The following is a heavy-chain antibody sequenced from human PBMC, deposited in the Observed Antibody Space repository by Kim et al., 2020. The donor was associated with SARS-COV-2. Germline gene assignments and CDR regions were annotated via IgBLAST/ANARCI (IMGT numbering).Heavy chain of an antibody. V-gene: IGHV5-10-1*01. D-gene: IGHD6-13*01. CDR1: GYSFTSYW. J-gene: IGHJ4*02. CDR3: ARGNIAAAGTNYYFDY. Sequence: GESLKISCKGSGYSFTSYWISWVRQMPGKGLEWMGRIDPSDSYTNYSPSFQGHVTISADKSISTAYLQWSSLKASDTAMYYCARGNIAAAGTNYYFDYWGQGTLVTVSS. CDR2: IDPSDSYT.